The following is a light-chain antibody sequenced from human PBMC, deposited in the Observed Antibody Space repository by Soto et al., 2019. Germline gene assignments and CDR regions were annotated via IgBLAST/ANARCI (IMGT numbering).Light chain of an antibody. CDR1: QSVDSN. Sequence: EILMTHSPATLSVSPCERATLSFSASQSVDSNLAWYQQKPGQAPRLLIYGASTRATGISARFSGSGSGTEFTLTISSLQSEDFAVYYCQQYNNWPPITFGQGTRLEIK. V-gene: IGKV3-15*01. CDR2: GAS. CDR3: QQYNNWPPIT. J-gene: IGKJ5*01.